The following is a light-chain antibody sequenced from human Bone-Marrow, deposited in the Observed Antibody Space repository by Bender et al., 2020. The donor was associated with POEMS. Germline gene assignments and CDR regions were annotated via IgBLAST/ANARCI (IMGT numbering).Light chain of an antibody. V-gene: IGLV2-14*01. CDR1: SSDVGGYNY. CDR2: DVS. Sequence: QSALTQPPSASGSPGQSVTISCTGTSSDVGGYNYVSWYQQHPGKAPQLIIYDVSNRPSGVSNRFSGSKSGNTATLTISGLQAEDEADYHCSSYTTTSTHWVFGGGTKLTVL. J-gene: IGLJ3*02. CDR3: SSYTTTSTHWV.